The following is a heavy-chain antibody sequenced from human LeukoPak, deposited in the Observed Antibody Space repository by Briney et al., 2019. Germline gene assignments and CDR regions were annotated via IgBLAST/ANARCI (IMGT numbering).Heavy chain of an antibody. V-gene: IGHV3-66*01. D-gene: IGHD5-24*01. CDR2: IYSGGST. Sequence: GGSLRLSCAASGFTVSSDYMNWVRQAPGKGLEWVSVIYSGGSTYYADSVKGRFTISRDNSKNTLYLQINSLRAEDTAVYYCGRRTRDGYNSPIDYWGQGTLVTVSS. J-gene: IGHJ4*02. CDR3: GRRTRDGYNSPIDY. CDR1: GFTVSSDY.